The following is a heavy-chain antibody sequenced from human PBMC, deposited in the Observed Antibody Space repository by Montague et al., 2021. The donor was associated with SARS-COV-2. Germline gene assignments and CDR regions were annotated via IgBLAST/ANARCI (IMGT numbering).Heavy chain of an antibody. J-gene: IGHJ6*02. CDR1: GYSISSGYY. V-gene: IGHV4-38-2*02. CDR2: IYHSGST. CDR3: AVNSNYYYYYGMDV. D-gene: IGHD4-11*01. Sequence: SETLSLTCTVSGYSISSGYYWGWIRQPPGKGLEWIGSIYHSGSTYYNPSLKSRVTISVDTSKKQLSLKLSSVTAADTAVYHCAVNSNYYYYYGMDVWGQGTTVTVSS.